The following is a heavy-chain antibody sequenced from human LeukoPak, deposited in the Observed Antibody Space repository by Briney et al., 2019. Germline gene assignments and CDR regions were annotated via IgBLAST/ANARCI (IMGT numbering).Heavy chain of an antibody. CDR2: IRQDGSER. J-gene: IGHJ4*02. V-gene: IGHV3-7*03. CDR3: AKDLYYYGSDY. CDR1: GFIFIHFW. Sequence: GGSLRLSCEASGFIFIHFWMSWVRQAPGKGLEWGASIRQDGSERYYVDSVKGRFNISRDNAKNSLYLQVNSLRAEDTAVYYCAKDLYYYGSDYWGQGTLVTVSS. D-gene: IGHD3-10*01.